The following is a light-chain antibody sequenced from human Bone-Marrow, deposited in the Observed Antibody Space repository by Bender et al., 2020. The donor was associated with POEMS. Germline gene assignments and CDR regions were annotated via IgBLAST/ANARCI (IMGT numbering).Light chain of an antibody. CDR1: SGDVGFYNY. V-gene: IGLV2-8*01. CDR2: EGS. Sequence: QSALTQPPSASGSPGQSVTISCTGTSGDVGFYNYVSWYQQYPGRAPKLMIYEGSKRPSGVSDRFSGSKSGNTASLTISGLQADDDADYYCCSYAGTSTPVLFGRGTKLTVL. J-gene: IGLJ2*01. CDR3: CSYAGTSTPVL.